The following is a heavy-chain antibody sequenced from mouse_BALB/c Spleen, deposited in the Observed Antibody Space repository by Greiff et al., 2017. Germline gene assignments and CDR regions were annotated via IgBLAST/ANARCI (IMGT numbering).Heavy chain of an antibody. V-gene: IGHV6-6*02. CDR2: IRLKSNNYAT. Sequence: EVMLVESGGGLVQPGGSMKLSCVASGFTFSNYWMNWVRQSPEKGLEWVAEIRLKSNNYATHYAESVKGRFTISRDDSKSSVYLQMNNLRAEDTGIYYCTRDVYYAMDYWGQGTSVTVSS. CDR1: GFTFSNYW. CDR3: TRDVYYAMDY. J-gene: IGHJ4*01.